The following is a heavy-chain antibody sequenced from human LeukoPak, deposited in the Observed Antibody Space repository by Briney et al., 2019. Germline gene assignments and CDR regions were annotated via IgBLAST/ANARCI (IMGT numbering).Heavy chain of an antibody. CDR1: GGSISSYY. J-gene: IGHJ4*02. Sequence: RSSETLSLTCTVSGGSISSYYWSWIRQPPGKRLEWIGYIYYTGNTNYNPSLKSRVTISVGTSKTQFSLNMTSVTAADTAMYYCARGYYDSIDYWGQGTLVTVSS. D-gene: IGHD3-22*01. CDR2: IYYTGNT. V-gene: IGHV4-59*01. CDR3: ARGYYDSIDY.